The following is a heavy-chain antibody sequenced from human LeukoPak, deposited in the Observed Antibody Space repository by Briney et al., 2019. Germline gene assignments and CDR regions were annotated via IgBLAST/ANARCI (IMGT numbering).Heavy chain of an antibody. D-gene: IGHD3-3*01. CDR3: ARGIWSGYSNDAFDI. J-gene: IGHJ3*02. V-gene: IGHV1-69*13. CDR2: IIPIFGTA. Sequence: GASVKVSCKASGGTFSSYAISWVRQAPGQGLEWMGGIIPIFGTANYAQKFQGRVTITADESTSTAYTELSSLRSEDTAVYYCARGIWSGYSNDAFDIWGQGTMVTVSS. CDR1: GGTFSSYA.